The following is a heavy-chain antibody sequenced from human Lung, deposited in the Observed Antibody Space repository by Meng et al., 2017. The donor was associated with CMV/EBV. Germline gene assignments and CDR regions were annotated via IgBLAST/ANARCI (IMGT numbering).Heavy chain of an antibody. CDR1: GFSFSGYA. CDR2: ISSSSSYI. J-gene: IGHJ4*01. CDR3: ARSWDGIGY. Sequence: GEXXKISCAASGFSFSGYALNWVRQAPGKGLEWVSSISSSSSYIYYADSVKGRFTISRDNAKNSLFLQMNSLRADDTAVYFCARSWDGIGYWGQGTLVTVSS. V-gene: IGHV3-21*01. D-gene: IGHD1-26*01.